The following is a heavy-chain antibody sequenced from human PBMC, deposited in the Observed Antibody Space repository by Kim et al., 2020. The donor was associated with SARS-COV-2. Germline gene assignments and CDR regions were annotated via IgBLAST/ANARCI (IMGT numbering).Heavy chain of an antibody. CDR1: CGSISSYY. D-gene: IGHD3-3*01. J-gene: IGHJ5*02. Sequence: SETLSLTCTVSCGSISSYYWSWIRQPPGKGLEWIGYIYYSGSTNYNPSLKSRVTISVDTSKNQFSLKLSSVTAADTAVYYCARAWAGVVIDGRGFDPWGQGTLVTVSS. CDR2: IYYSGST. V-gene: IGHV4-59*13. CDR3: ARAWAGVVIDGRGFDP.